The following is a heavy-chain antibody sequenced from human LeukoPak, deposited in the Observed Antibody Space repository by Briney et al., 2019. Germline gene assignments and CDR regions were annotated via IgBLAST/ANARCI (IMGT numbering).Heavy chain of an antibody. Sequence: GGSLILSCAASGFTFSNHWMHWVRQAPGKGLVWVSRINSDGSSTSYADSVKGRFTISRDNAKNTLYMQMNSLGAEDTAVYYCASSYLTTVTTDDYWGQGTLVTVSS. CDR3: ASSYLTTVTTDDY. D-gene: IGHD4-17*01. CDR1: GFTFSNHW. J-gene: IGHJ4*02. V-gene: IGHV3-74*01. CDR2: INSDGSST.